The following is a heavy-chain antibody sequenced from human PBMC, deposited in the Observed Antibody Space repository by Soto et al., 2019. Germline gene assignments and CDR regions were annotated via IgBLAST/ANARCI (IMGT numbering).Heavy chain of an antibody. CDR1: GYTLTELS. CDR3: ATAYRYCTNGVCTDFDY. CDR2: FDPEDGET. D-gene: IGHD2-8*01. J-gene: IGHJ4*02. Sequence: ASVKVSCKVSGYTLTELSMHWVRQAPGKGLEWMGGFDPEDGETIYAQKFQGRVTMTEETSTDTAYMELSSLRSEDTAGYYCATAYRYCTNGVCTDFDYWGQGTLVTVSS. V-gene: IGHV1-24*01.